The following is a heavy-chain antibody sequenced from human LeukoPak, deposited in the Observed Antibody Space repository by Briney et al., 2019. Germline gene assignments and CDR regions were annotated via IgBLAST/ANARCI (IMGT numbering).Heavy chain of an antibody. CDR3: ARDYISDSFDY. CDR1: GFTFNNYH. CDR2: ISTTSNSI. J-gene: IGHJ4*02. Sequence: PGGSLRLSCAVSGFTFNNYHMNWVRQAPGKGLEWVSYISTTSNSIYYADSVKGRFTISRDNAKNSLYLQMNSLRAEDTAVYYCARDYISDSFDYWGQGTLVTVSS. V-gene: IGHV3-48*04. D-gene: IGHD3-10*01.